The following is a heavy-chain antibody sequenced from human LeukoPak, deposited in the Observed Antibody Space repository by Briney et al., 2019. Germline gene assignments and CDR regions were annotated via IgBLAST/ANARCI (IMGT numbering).Heavy chain of an antibody. J-gene: IGHJ3*02. Sequence: GGSLRLSCAASGFIFSSYWMYWVRQAPGKGLVYISRINNDGSGTTFADSVKGRFTISRDNAKNTLYLQMNSLRAEDTAVYYCARGGAYHAFEIWGQGTMVTVSS. CDR3: ARGGAYHAFEI. V-gene: IGHV3-74*01. CDR2: INNDGSGT. D-gene: IGHD2-15*01. CDR1: GFIFSSYW.